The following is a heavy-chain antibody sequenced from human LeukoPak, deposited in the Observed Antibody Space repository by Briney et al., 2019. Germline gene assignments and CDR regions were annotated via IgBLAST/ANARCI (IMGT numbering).Heavy chain of an antibody. CDR3: ARSGVVVAAVDY. V-gene: IGHV4-39*07. CDR1: GGSISSSSYY. D-gene: IGHD2-15*01. J-gene: IGHJ4*02. CDR2: IYYSGST. Sequence: SETLSLTYTVSGGSISSSSYYWGWIRQPPGKGLEWVGSIYYSGSTYYNPSLKSRVTISVDTSKNQFSLKLSSVTAADTAVYYCARSGVVVAAVDYWGQGTLVTVSS.